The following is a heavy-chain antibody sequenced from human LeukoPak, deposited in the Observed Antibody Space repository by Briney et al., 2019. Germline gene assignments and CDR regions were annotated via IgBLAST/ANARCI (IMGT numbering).Heavy chain of an antibody. CDR3: ARDPADPLYYYGSGSYYPAY. V-gene: IGHV3-30-3*01. CDR1: GFTFSSYA. Sequence: PGRSLRLSCAASGFTFSSYAMHWVRQAPGKGLEWVAVISYDGSNKYYADSVKGRFTISRDNSKNTLYLQINSLRAEDTAVYYCARDPADPLYYYGSGSYYPAYWGQGTLVTVPS. D-gene: IGHD3-10*01. CDR2: ISYDGSNK. J-gene: IGHJ4*02.